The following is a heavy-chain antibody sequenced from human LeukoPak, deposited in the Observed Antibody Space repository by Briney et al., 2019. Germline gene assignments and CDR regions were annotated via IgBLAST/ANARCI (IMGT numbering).Heavy chain of an antibody. CDR3: ARRDFWSGNAFDI. CDR2: LNHSGST. D-gene: IGHD3-3*01. Sequence: SETLSLTCAVYGGSISGYYWSWIRQPPGKGLEWIGKLNHSGSTNYNPSLKSRVTISVHTSKNQFSLKLSSVTAADTAVYYCARRDFWSGNAFDIWGQGTMVTVSS. CDR1: GGSISGYY. V-gene: IGHV4-34*01. J-gene: IGHJ3*02.